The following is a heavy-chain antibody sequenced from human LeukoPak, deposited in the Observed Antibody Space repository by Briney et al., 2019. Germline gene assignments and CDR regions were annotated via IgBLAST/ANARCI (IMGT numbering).Heavy chain of an antibody. CDR2: ISGSGGST. CDR1: GFTFSSYA. Sequence: GGSLRLSCVASGFTFSSYAMSWVRQAPGKGLEWVSAISGSGGSTYYADSVKGRFTISRDNSKNTLYLQMNSLRAEDTAVYYCAKDPYDIVVVVAATINDYWGQGTLVTVSS. CDR3: AKDPYDIVVVVAATINDY. J-gene: IGHJ4*02. D-gene: IGHD2-15*01. V-gene: IGHV3-23*01.